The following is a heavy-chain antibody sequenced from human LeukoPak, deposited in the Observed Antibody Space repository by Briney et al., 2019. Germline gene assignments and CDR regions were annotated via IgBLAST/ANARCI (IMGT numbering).Heavy chain of an antibody. J-gene: IGHJ4*02. V-gene: IGHV4-39*01. CDR2: IYHSGST. D-gene: IGHD3-22*01. CDR3: AIYYYDSSGYYYFFDH. Sequence: SEALSLTCTVSGGSISSSSYYWGWIRQPPGKGLEWIGSIYHSGSTYYNPSLKSRVTISVDTSKNQFSLKLSSVTAADTAVYHCAIYYYDSSGYYYFFDHWGQGTLVTVSS. CDR1: GGSISSSSYY.